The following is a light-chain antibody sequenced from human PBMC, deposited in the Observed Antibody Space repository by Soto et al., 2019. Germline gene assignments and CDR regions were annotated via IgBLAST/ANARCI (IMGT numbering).Light chain of an antibody. CDR1: SSNIGAGYD. V-gene: IGLV1-40*01. CDR2: GNS. Sequence: QSVLTQPPSVFGAPGQRVTISCTGSSSNIGAGYDVHWYQQLPGTATKLLIYGNSNRPSGVPDRFSGSKSGTSASLAITGLQAEDEADYYCQSYDSSLSGFYVFGTGTKVTVL. J-gene: IGLJ1*01. CDR3: QSYDSSLSGFYV.